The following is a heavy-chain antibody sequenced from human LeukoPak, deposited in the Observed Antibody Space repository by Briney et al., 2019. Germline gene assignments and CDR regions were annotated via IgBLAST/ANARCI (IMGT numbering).Heavy chain of an antibody. CDR3: ARDLLSSSSWSDWFDP. CDR2: INPSGGST. Sequence: ASVKVSCKASGYTFTSYYMHWVRQAPGQGLEWMGIINPSGGSTSYAQKFQGRVTMTRDTSTSTVYIELSSLRSEDTAVYYCARDLLSSSSWSDWFDPWGQGTLVTVSS. J-gene: IGHJ5*02. CDR1: GYTFTSYY. V-gene: IGHV1-46*01. D-gene: IGHD6-13*01.